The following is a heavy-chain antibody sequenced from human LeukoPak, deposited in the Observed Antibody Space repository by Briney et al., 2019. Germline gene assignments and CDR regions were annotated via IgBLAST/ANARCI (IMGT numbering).Heavy chain of an antibody. CDR1: GFSFSVYW. V-gene: IGHV3-74*01. CDR3: ARAGEDSRGHYQGFDF. CDR2: IKTDGSIT. Sequence: GGSLRLSCAASGFSFSVYWMHWVRQAPGKGPVWVSRIKTDGSITDYADFVKGRFTISRDNAKNSLYLQMSRLRAEDTAVYYCARAGEDSRGHYQGFDFWGQGTLVTVSS. J-gene: IGHJ4*02. D-gene: IGHD3-22*01.